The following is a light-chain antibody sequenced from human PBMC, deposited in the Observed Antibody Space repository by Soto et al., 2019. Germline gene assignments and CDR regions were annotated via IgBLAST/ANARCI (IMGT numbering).Light chain of an antibody. CDR1: QRIDPW. CDR2: KTS. CDR3: HQYDGASPWT. Sequence: DVQMTQSPSTLSASIGDRVTITCRASQRIDPWLAWFQQKPGKAPKVLIYKTSTLQSRVPSRFSASGSGTEFTLTISSLQPDDFATYYCHQYDGASPWTFGEGTKVDI. J-gene: IGKJ1*01. V-gene: IGKV1-5*03.